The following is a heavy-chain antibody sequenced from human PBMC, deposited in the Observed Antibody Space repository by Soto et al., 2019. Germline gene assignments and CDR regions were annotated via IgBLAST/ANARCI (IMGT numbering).Heavy chain of an antibody. CDR3: TTRQGFCLGGSCSSTYYCDY. J-gene: IGHJ4*02. Sequence: EVQLVESGGGLVAPGGSLRLSCAASGFIFSTYTMNWVRQAPGKGLEWVSSITSSSNDIYYADSVKGRCTISRDNAKKSRYLQMNSRSAEDTAVYYCTTRQGFCLGGSCSSTYYCDYGSQGTLVTAAS. V-gene: IGHV3-21*01. CDR2: ITSSSNDI. D-gene: IGHD2-15*01. CDR1: GFIFSTYT.